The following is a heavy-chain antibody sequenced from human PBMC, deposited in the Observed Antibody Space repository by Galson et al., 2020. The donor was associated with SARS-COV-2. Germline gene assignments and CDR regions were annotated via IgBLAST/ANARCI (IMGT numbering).Heavy chain of an antibody. D-gene: IGHD5-12*01. Sequence: SETLSLTCTVSGGSISSGGYYWSWIRQHPGKGLEWIGYIYYSGSTYYNPSLKSRVTISVDTSKNQFSLKLISVTAADTAVYYCARASRGYDQHVDYWGQGTLVTVSS. V-gene: IGHV4-31*03. CDR3: ARASRGYDQHVDY. CDR1: GGSISSGGYY. CDR2: IYYSGST. J-gene: IGHJ4*02.